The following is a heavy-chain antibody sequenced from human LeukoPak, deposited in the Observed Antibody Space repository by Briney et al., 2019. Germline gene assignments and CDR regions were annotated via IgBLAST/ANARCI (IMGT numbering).Heavy chain of an antibody. CDR2: ISYDGSNK. D-gene: IGHD3-10*02. CDR3: AKIVFRDGGFDY. CDR1: GFTFSSCG. V-gene: IGHV3-30*18. Sequence: GVYLRLSCAASGFTFSSCGMHWVRQAPGKGLEWVAVISYDGSNKYYADSVKGRFTISRDNSKNTLYLQMNSLRAEDTAVYYCAKIVFRDGGFDYWGQGTLVTVSS. J-gene: IGHJ4*02.